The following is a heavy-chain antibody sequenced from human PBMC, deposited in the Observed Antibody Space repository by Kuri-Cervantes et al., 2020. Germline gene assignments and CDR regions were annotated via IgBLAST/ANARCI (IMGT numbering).Heavy chain of an antibody. CDR1: GFTFSSYA. CDR3: AKGHDIVGATGHFDY. CDR2: ISGSGGST. V-gene: IGHV3-23*01. Sequence: LSLTCAASGFTFSSYAMSWVRQAPGKGLEWVSAISGSGGSTYYADSVKGRFTISRDNSKNTLYLQMNSLRAEDTAVYYCAKGHDIVGATGHFDYWGQGTLVTVSS. J-gene: IGHJ4*02. D-gene: IGHD1-26*01.